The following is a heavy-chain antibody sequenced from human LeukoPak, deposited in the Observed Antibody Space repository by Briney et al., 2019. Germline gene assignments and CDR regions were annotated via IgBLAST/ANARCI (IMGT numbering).Heavy chain of an antibody. CDR1: GFTFSSYA. V-gene: IGHV3-53*04. D-gene: IGHD5-12*01. J-gene: IGHJ3*02. CDR2: IHSGGST. Sequence: PGGSLRLSCAASGFTFSSYAMSWVRQAPGKGLEWVSVIHSGGSTLYADSVKGRFTISRHNSKNTLYLQVNSLRAEDTAVYFCARSGSSGNDYSSFDIWGQGTMVTVSS. CDR3: ARSGSSGNDYSSFDI.